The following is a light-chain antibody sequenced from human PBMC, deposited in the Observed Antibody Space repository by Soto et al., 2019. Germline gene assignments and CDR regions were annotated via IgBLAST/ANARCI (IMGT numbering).Light chain of an antibody. Sequence: QSALTQPRSVSGSPGQSVTISCTGTSSDVGDYNYVSWYQQHPGKAPKLMIYDVSERPSGVPDRFSGSKSGNTASLTISGLQAQDEADYYCFSYAGSYTWVFGGGTKVTVL. V-gene: IGLV2-11*01. CDR3: FSYAGSYTWV. J-gene: IGLJ3*02. CDR2: DVS. CDR1: SSDVGDYNY.